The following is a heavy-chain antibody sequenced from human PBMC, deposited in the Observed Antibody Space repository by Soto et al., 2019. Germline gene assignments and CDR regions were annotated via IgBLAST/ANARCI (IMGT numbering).Heavy chain of an antibody. CDR3: ARDLGAYSGYESYYYYGMEV. J-gene: IGHJ6*02. Sequence: SETLSLTCTVSGASVSSGSYYWSWIRQPPGKGLGWIGYIYYSGSTNYNPSLKSRVTISVDTSKNQFSLKLSSVTAADTAVYYCARDLGAYSGYESYYYYGMEVWGQGTTVTVSS. CDR2: IYYSGST. CDR1: GASVSSGSYY. D-gene: IGHD5-12*01. V-gene: IGHV4-61*01.